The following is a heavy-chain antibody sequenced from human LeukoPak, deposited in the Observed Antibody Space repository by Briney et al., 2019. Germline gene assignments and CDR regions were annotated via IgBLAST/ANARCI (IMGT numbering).Heavy chain of an antibody. CDR3: ASPSVDTAMVPTFFDY. V-gene: IGHV1-46*01. J-gene: IGHJ4*02. D-gene: IGHD5-18*01. CDR2: INPSGGST. CDR1: GYTFTSYY. Sequence: ASVKVSCKASGYTFTSYYMHWVRQAPGQGLEWMGIINPSGGSTNYAQKFQGRVTITADESTSTAYMELSSLRSEDTAVYYCASPSVDTAMVPTFFDYWGQGTLVTVSS.